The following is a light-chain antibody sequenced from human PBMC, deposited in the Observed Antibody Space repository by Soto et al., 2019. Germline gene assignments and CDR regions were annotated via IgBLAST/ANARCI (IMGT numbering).Light chain of an antibody. CDR2: GSS. J-gene: IGKJ1*01. CDR3: QQYSTYPRT. V-gene: IGKV1-16*02. Sequence: DIQMTQSPSSVSASVGDRITITCRASQDISNSLAWFQQKPGKAPKSLIYGSSLLQIGVPSKFSGSGSGTDFTLTISSLQPEDFATYYCQQYSTYPRTFGQGTKVEIK. CDR1: QDISNS.